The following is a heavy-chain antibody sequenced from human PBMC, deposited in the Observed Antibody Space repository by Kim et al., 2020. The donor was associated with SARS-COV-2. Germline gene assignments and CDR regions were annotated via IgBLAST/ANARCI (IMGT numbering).Heavy chain of an antibody. V-gene: IGHV3-23*01. J-gene: IGHJ4*02. D-gene: IGHD1-1*01. Sequence: GGSLRLSCAASGFTFSNYAMSWVRQAPGKGLEWVSAISGSGGSTYYADSVKGRFTISRDNSKNTMHLEMSSLRGEDTAEYYCARDAPSRNSAWNYCGQG. CDR1: GFTFSNYA. CDR3: ARDAPSRNSAWNY. CDR2: ISGSGGST.